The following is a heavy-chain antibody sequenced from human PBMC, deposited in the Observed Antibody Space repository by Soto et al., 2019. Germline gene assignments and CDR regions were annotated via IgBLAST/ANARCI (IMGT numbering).Heavy chain of an antibody. Sequence: PGESLKISCKGSGYSFTSYWIGWVRQMPGKGLEWMGIIYPGDSDTRYSPSFQGQVTISADKSISTAYLQWSSLKASDTAMYYCARHLGDGYGSGSYYYYYYYGMDVWGQGTTDTVSS. CDR1: GYSFTSYW. V-gene: IGHV5-51*01. D-gene: IGHD3-10*01. J-gene: IGHJ6*02. CDR3: ARHLGDGYGSGSYYYYYYYGMDV. CDR2: IYPGDSDT.